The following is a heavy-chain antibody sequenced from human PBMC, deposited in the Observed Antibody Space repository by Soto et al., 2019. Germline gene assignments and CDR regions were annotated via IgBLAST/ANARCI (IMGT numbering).Heavy chain of an antibody. CDR2: IIPIFGTA. J-gene: IGHJ4*02. CDR1: GGTFSSYA. Sequence: SVKVSCKASGGTFSSYAISWVRQAPGQGLEWMGGIIPIFGTANYAQKFQGRVTITADESTSTAYMELSSLRSEDTAVYYCARDNGDYSGHYFDYWGQGTLVTVSS. V-gene: IGHV1-69*13. D-gene: IGHD4-17*01. CDR3: ARDNGDYSGHYFDY.